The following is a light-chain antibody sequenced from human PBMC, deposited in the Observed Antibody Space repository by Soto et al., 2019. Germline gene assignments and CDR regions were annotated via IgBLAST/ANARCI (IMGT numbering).Light chain of an antibody. CDR2: GNT. CDR1: SSNIGAGYD. CDR3: QSYDRSLNAGV. J-gene: IGLJ3*02. Sequence: QSVLTQPPSVSGAPGQSVAISCTGSSSNIGAGYDVHWFQQLPGTAPKLLIYGNTNRPSGVPDRFSGSKSGTSASLAITGLQAEDEADYYCQSYDRSLNAGVFGGGTKLTVL. V-gene: IGLV1-40*01.